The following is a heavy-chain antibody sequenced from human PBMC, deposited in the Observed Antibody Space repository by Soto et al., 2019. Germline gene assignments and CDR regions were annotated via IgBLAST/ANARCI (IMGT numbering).Heavy chain of an antibody. V-gene: IGHV3-30*18. CDR3: AKGDSGSYYSAFDI. CDR1: GFTFSSYG. J-gene: IGHJ3*02. CDR2: ISYDGSNK. D-gene: IGHD1-26*01. Sequence: QVQLVESGGGVVQPGRSLRLSCAASGFTFSSYGMHWVRQAPGKGLEWVAVISYDGSNKYYADSVKGRFTISRDNSKNTLYLQMNRLRAEDTAVYYCAKGDSGSYYSAFDIWGQGTMVTVSS.